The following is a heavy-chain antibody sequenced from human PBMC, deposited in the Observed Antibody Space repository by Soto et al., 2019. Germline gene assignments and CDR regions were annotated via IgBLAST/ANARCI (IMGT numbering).Heavy chain of an antibody. V-gene: IGHV1-8*01. J-gene: IGHJ4*02. CDR2: MQPSTGRT. CDR3: ASVIGGDSEYYFDY. D-gene: IGHD4-17*01. CDR1: GYSFTSLD. Sequence: ASVKVSCKASGYSFTSLDINWVRQTAGQGLEWMGWMQPSTGRTGYAQKFQGRVTMTRDTSINTAYMELTTLNSVTAADTAMYFCASVIGGDSEYYFDYWGQGTLVTVSS.